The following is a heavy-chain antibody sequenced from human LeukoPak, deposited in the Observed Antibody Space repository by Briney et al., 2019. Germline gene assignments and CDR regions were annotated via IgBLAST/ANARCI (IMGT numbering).Heavy chain of an antibody. CDR3: ARVGYVWGSYRYHTAFDY. Sequence: GGSLRLSCAASGFTFSSYAMSWVRQAPGKGLEWVSAISGSGGSTYYADSVKGRFTISRDNSKNTLYLQMNSLRAEDTAVYYCARVGYVWGSYRYHTAFDYWGQGTLVTVSS. D-gene: IGHD3-16*02. J-gene: IGHJ4*02. CDR2: ISGSGGST. CDR1: GFTFSSYA. V-gene: IGHV3-23*01.